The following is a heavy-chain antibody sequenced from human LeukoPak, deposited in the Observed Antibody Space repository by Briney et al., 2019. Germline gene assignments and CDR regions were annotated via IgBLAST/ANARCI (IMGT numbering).Heavy chain of an antibody. V-gene: IGHV1-8*01. Sequence: ASVKVSCKASGYTFTSYDINWVRQATGQGLEWMGWMSPNSGNTGYAQKFQGRVTMTRNTSISTAYMELSSLRSEDTAVYYCARRRPYSIRDGGWFDPWGQGTLVTVSS. CDR2: MSPNSGNT. CDR1: GYTFTSYD. J-gene: IGHJ5*02. CDR3: ARRRPYSIRDGGWFDP. D-gene: IGHD6-13*01.